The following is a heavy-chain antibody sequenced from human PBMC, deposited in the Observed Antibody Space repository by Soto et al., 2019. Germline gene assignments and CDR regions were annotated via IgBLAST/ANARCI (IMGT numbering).Heavy chain of an antibody. CDR1: GCIFSSYW. CDR2: IKQDGSEK. V-gene: IGHV3-7*01. CDR3: ERDRWYPYSFDM. D-gene: IGHD3-16*01. Sequence: GGALRLSWAASGCIFSSYWMSWGRQAPGKGLEWVANIKQDGSEKYYVDSVKGRFTISRDNAQNTLYLQMSSLRVDDTAVDFCERDRWYPYSFDMWGPGTMVTVSS. J-gene: IGHJ3*02.